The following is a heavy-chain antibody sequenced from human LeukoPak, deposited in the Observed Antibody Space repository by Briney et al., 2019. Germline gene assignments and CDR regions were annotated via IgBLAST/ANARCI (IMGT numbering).Heavy chain of an antibody. CDR1: GFFFSSYG. CDR2: IFHGRSKK. D-gene: IGHD5-12*01. J-gene: IGHJ6*02. Sequence: GGSLRLSCAASGFFFSSYGMHWVRQAPGKGLEWVADIFHGRSKKYYGDSVKGRFTISRDNSKNTLYLQMNSPRAEDAAVYYCAKVAYSGYDSYYYYYGMDVWGQGTTVTVSS. CDR3: AKVAYSGYDSYYYYYGMDV. V-gene: IGHV3-30*18.